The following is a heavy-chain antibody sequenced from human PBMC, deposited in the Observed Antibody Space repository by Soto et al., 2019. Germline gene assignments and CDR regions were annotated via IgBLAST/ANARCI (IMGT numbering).Heavy chain of an antibody. V-gene: IGHV3-53*04. D-gene: IGHD3-3*02. CDR1: GLTVSSNY. CDR3: VRISPPLYYSMDV. Sequence: EVQLVESGGTLVQPGGSLRLSCAASGLTVSSNYMSWVRQAPGKGLEWVSVIYTGGTTYYADSVKGRFTISRQHSINTRDLQMKSLRTADTAVYYCVRISPPLYYSMDVWGQGTTVTVSS. CDR2: IYTGGTT. J-gene: IGHJ6*02.